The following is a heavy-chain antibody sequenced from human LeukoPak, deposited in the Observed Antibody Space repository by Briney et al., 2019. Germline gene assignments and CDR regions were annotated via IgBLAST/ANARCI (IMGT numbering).Heavy chain of an antibody. V-gene: IGHV4-38-2*01. Sequence: SETLSLTCDVSDYSISNGYYWGWIRQPPGKGLEWIGSIYHSGSTCYNSSLKSRVTISVDTSKNQFSLKLSSVTATDTAVYYCARHGQQLGYYFDYWGQGTLVTVSS. J-gene: IGHJ4*02. CDR3: ARHGQQLGYYFDY. CDR2: IYHSGST. D-gene: IGHD6-13*01. CDR1: DYSISNGYY.